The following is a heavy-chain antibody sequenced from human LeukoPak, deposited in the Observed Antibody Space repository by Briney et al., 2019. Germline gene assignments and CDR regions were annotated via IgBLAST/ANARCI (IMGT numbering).Heavy chain of an antibody. CDR3: ARDSGSGSNDY. V-gene: IGHV1-3*01. Sequence: VASVTVSCKASGYTFTSYAIHWVRQAPGQRLEWMGRISAGNGNTKYSQNFQGRVTFISNTSATTAFMELSSLRSEDAAVYYCARDSGSGSNDYWGQGTLVTVSS. CDR2: ISAGNGNT. J-gene: IGHJ4*02. D-gene: IGHD1-26*01. CDR1: GYTFTSYA.